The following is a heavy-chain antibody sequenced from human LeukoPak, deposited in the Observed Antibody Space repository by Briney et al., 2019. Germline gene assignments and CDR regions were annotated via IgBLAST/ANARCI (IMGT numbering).Heavy chain of an antibody. V-gene: IGHV3-30-3*01. J-gene: IGHJ4*02. CDR1: GFTFSSNA. CDR3: ARDGDSGTYYYFDY. D-gene: IGHD1-26*01. Sequence: PGGSLRLSCAASGFTFSSNAMHWVRQAPGKGLEWVAVISYDGSNKYYADSMKGRFTISRDNSKNTLYLQMNSLRAEDTAVYYCARDGDSGTYYYFDYWGQGTLVTVSS. CDR2: ISYDGSNK.